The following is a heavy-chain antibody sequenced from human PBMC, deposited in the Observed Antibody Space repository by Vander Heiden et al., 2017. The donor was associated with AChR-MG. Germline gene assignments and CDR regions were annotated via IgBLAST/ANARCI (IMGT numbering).Heavy chain of an antibody. V-gene: IGHV1-2*06. Sequence: QVQLVQSGAEVKKPGASVKVSCKASGYTFTGYYMHWVRQAPGQGLEWMGRINPNSGGTNYAQKFQGRVTMTRDTSISTAYMELSRLRSDDTAVYYCARERYQLLSGDAFDIWGQGTMVTVSS. D-gene: IGHD2-2*01. CDR1: GYTFTGYY. CDR3: ARERYQLLSGDAFDI. J-gene: IGHJ3*02. CDR2: INPNSGGT.